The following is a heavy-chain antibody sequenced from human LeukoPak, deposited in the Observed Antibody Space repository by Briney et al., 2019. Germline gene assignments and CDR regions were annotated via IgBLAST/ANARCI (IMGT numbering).Heavy chain of an antibody. CDR1: GYTFTGYY. V-gene: IGHV1-2*02. J-gene: IGHJ4*02. D-gene: IGHD4-23*01. CDR2: INPNSGGT. CDR3: ARTPLTTVVTLNFDY. Sequence: ASVKVSCKASGYTFTGYYMHWVRQAPGQGLEWMGWINPNSGGTNYAQKFQGRVTMTRDTSISTAYMELSRLRSDDTAVYYCARTPLTTVVTLNFDYWGQGTLVTVFS.